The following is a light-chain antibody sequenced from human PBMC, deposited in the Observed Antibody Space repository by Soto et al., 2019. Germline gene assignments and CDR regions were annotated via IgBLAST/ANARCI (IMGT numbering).Light chain of an antibody. CDR3: LLFFGGAQI. Sequence: QAVVTQEPSLTVSPGGTVTLTCGSITGAVANGHYPYWFQQKPGHAPMTLIYDTTNKHSWTPARFSGSLLGGKAALTLSGAQPEDEAEYYCLLFFGGAQIFGGGTQLTVL. CDR1: TGAVANGHY. CDR2: DTT. V-gene: IGLV7-46*01. J-gene: IGLJ2*01.